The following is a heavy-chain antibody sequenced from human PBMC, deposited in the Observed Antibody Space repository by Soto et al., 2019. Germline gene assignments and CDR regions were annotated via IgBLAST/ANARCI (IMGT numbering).Heavy chain of an antibody. CDR2: INTAKDNT. CDR1: GYTFTSYA. J-gene: IGHJ4*02. Sequence: QVQVVQSGAEVKKPGASVKVSCKASGYTFTSYAIHWLRQAPGQRLEWMGWINTAKDNTRYSEKFQGRVTITRDTSATIVHMELSSLRSEDTAVYYCARGSSWSYFDYWGQGTLVTVSS. V-gene: IGHV1-3*04. D-gene: IGHD6-13*01. CDR3: ARGSSWSYFDY.